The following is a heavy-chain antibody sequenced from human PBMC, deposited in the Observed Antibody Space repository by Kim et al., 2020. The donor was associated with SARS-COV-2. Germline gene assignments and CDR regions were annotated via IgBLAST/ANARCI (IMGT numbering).Heavy chain of an antibody. CDR1: GYSFTSYW. CDR2: IYPGDSDT. Sequence: GESLKISCKGSGYSFTSYWIGWVRQMPGKGLEWMGIIYPGDSDTRYSPSFQGQVTISADNSISTAYLQWSSLKASDTAMYYCARLPLGYCSGGSCSPGGMDVWGQGTTVTVSS. J-gene: IGHJ6*02. D-gene: IGHD2-15*01. V-gene: IGHV5-51*01. CDR3: ARLPLGYCSGGSCSPGGMDV.